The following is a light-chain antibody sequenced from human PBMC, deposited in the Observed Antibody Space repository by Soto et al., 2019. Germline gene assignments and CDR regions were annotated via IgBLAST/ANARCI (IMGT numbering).Light chain of an antibody. J-gene: IGKJ1*01. V-gene: IGKV1-5*03. CDR2: KAS. CDR3: QQYSDNWT. Sequence: DIQMTQSPSTLSASVGDRVIITCRASQSISSWLAWYQQKPGTAPKLLIYKASTLQSGVPSRFSGCGSGTEFTLTISSLRPDDSATYYCQQYSDNWTFGQGTKVEIK. CDR1: QSISSW.